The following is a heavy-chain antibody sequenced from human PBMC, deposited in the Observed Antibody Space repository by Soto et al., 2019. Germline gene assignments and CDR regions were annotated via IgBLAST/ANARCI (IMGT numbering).Heavy chain of an antibody. CDR1: GFTFSSYG. V-gene: IGHV3-33*01. CDR2: IWYDGSNK. Sequence: QVQLVESGGGVVQPGRSLRLSCAASGFTFSSYGMHWVRQAPGKGLEWVAVIWYDGSNKYYADSLKGRFTISRDNSKKTLYLEVNSLRADDTAVYFCARDYYRRSGYSYVDYWGQGTLVTVSS. D-gene: IGHD3-22*01. J-gene: IGHJ4*02. CDR3: ARDYYRRSGYSYVDY.